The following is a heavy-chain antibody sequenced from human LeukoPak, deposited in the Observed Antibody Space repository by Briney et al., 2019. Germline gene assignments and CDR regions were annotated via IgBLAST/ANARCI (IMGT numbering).Heavy chain of an antibody. V-gene: IGHV3-23*01. CDR1: GFTFSSYA. CDR2: ISGSGGST. CDR3: AKDMVRGVNYYYGMDV. D-gene: IGHD3-10*01. J-gene: IGHJ6*02. Sequence: GGSLRLSCAASGFTFSSYAMSWVRQAPGKGLEWVSAISGSGGSTYYADSVKGRFTISRDNSKNMLYLQMNSLRAEDTAVYYCAKDMVRGVNYYYGMDVWGQGTTVTVSS.